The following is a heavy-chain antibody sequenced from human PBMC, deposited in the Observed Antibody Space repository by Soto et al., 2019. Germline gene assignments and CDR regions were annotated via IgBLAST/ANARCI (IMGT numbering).Heavy chain of an antibody. CDR3: ARAPHYDIFTGIDS. V-gene: IGHV4-30-4*01. Sequence: QVQLQESGPGLVKPSQTLSLTCTVSGGSISSGDYYWSWIRQPPGKGLECLGYIYYSGHTSNKPSLKSRGSISVDTSKNQFFLNLSPVTAADAAVYYCARAPHYDIFTGIDSWGQGILVTVSS. CDR1: GGSISSGDYY. J-gene: IGHJ4*02. D-gene: IGHD3-9*01. CDR2: IYYSGHT.